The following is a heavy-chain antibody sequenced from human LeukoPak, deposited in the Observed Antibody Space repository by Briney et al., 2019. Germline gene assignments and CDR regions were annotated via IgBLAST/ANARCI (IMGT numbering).Heavy chain of an antibody. CDR1: GGSISSGDYH. CDR3: ARERVGYCSSTSCDRPFDP. CDR2: IYYSGST. D-gene: IGHD2-2*01. Sequence: SETLSLTCTVSGGSISSGDYHWSWIRQPPGKGLEWIGYIYYSGSTYYNPSLKSRVTISVDTSKNQFSLKLSSVTAADTAVYYCARERVGYCSSTSCDRPFDPWGQGTLVTVSS. J-gene: IGHJ5*02. V-gene: IGHV4-30-4*01.